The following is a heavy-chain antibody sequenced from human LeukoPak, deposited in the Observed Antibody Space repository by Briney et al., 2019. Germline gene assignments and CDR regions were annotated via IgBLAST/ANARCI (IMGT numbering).Heavy chain of an antibody. V-gene: IGHV1-46*01. D-gene: IGHD3-3*02. CDR2: INPSGGST. CDR1: GYTFTSYY. Sequence: ASVKVSGKASGYTFTSYYMHWVRQAPGQGLEWMGIINPSGGSTSYAQKFQGRVTMTRDTSTSTVYMELSSLRSEDRAVYYCAREVSRGAYLGYWGQGTLVTVSS. CDR3: AREVSRGAYLGY. J-gene: IGHJ4*02.